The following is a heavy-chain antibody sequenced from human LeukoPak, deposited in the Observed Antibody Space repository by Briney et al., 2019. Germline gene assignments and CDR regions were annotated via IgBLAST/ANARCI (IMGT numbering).Heavy chain of an antibody. D-gene: IGHD2-15*01. J-gene: IGHJ5*02. CDR1: GFTFSDYY. CDR3: ARRGTTYCTVDSCHPNWFDP. CDR2: INGSSSDT. V-gene: IGHV3-11*03. Sequence: GGSLRLSCAASGFTFSDYYMTWIRQAPGRRLEWISYINGSSSDTKYADSVKGRFTISRDNAKNSVYLLMNSLRAEDTAVYYCARRGTTYCTVDSCHPNWFDPWGQGTLVTVSS.